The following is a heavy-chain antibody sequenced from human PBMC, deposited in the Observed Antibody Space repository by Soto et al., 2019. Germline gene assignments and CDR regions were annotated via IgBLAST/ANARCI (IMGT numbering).Heavy chain of an antibody. J-gene: IGHJ6*02. CDR1: TFPFSTYW. Sequence: GGSLRLSCAASTFPFSTYWMTWVRQAPGKGLEWVANIHRDEIEKYYMDSVKGRFTISRDNAKNSLYLQMTSLRAEDTAVYYCAGGNALDVWGQRTAVTVSS. V-gene: IGHV3-7*01. CDR3: AGGNALDV. CDR2: IHRDEIEK.